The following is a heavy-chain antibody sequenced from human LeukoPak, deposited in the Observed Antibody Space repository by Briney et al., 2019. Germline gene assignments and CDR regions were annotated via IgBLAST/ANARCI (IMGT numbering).Heavy chain of an antibody. J-gene: IGHJ6*02. CDR2: FFYSGST. V-gene: IGHV4-59*01. D-gene: IGHD3-16*01. CDR3: ARVFGPHGMDV. Sequence: KPSETLSLTCTVFGGSISSDYWRWIRQPPGKGLEWIGYFFYSGSTNYNPSLKSRVTISVDTSKNQFSLKLSSVTAADTAVYYCARVFGPHGMDVWGQGTTVTVSS. CDR1: GGSISSDY.